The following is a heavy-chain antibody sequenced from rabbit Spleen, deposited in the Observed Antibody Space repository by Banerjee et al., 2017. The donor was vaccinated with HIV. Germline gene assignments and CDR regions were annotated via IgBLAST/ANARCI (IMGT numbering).Heavy chain of an antibody. CDR2: IYVDSGNS. CDR1: GFSFSSGYW. V-gene: IGHV1S45*01. J-gene: IGHJ6*01. CDR3: ARDSGSSFSSYGMDL. Sequence: LVKPEGSLTLTCTASGFSFSSGYWICWVRQAPGKGLEWIACIYVDSGNSYYASWAKGRFTISKTSSTTVTLQMTTLTAADTATYFCARDSGSSFSSYGMDLWGPGTLVTVS. D-gene: IGHD8-1*01.